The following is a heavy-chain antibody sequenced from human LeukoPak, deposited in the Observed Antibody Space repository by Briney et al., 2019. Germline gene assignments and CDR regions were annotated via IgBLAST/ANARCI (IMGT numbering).Heavy chain of an antibody. CDR3: ARYSRVVGTMPVDY. Sequence: ASVKVSCKTSGYTFTDYYILWVRQAPGQGLEWMGWINPDSGDTHYAQKYQGRITMTRDTSISTAYMEPSRLRSDDTAIYFCARYSRVVGTMPVDYWGQGTLVTVSS. CDR2: INPDSGDT. CDR1: GYTFTDYY. V-gene: IGHV1-2*02. J-gene: IGHJ4*02. D-gene: IGHD1-26*01.